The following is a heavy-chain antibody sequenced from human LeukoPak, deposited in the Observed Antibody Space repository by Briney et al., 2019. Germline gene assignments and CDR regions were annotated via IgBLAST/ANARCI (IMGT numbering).Heavy chain of an antibody. CDR1: GFTLSSNA. CDR3: AKGLLAPFDY. Sequence: PGGSLRLSCAAAGFTLSSNAMSWVRQAPGKGRKWVSAISGSGGSTYSADSVKGRFTISRDNSKNTLYLQMNSLRAEDTAVYYCAKGLLAPFDYWGQGTLVTVSS. CDR2: ISGSGGST. D-gene: IGHD3-22*01. V-gene: IGHV3-23*01. J-gene: IGHJ4*02.